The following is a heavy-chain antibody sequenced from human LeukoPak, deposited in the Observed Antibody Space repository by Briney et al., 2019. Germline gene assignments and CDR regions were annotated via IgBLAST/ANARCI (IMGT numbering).Heavy chain of an antibody. D-gene: IGHD1-26*01. CDR3: ARDCIGCHGFDS. J-gene: IGHJ4*02. CDR2: VSAYADNT. Sequence: ASVKVSCKASGYNFFSYSMTWVRQAPGQGLEWMGWVSAYADNTNYVQKFQGRVTMTTDTSTSTAYMELRSLRSDDTAVYYCARDCIGCHGFDSWGQGTLVTVSS. CDR1: GYNFFSYS. V-gene: IGHV1-18*01.